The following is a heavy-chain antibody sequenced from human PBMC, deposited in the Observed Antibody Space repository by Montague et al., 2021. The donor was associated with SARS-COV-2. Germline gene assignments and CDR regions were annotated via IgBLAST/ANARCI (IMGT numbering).Heavy chain of an antibody. CDR3: AKDYYFGAFDI. Sequence: SLRLSCAASGFTFGDYAMHWVGQTPGKGLEWASGISWNSGSRGYADSVKGRFTIYRDNAKNSLYLQMNSLRTEDTAFYYCAKDYYFGAFDIWGQGTMVTVSS. CDR2: ISWNSGSR. V-gene: IGHV3-9*01. CDR1: GFTFGDYA. D-gene: IGHD3-10*01. J-gene: IGHJ3*02.